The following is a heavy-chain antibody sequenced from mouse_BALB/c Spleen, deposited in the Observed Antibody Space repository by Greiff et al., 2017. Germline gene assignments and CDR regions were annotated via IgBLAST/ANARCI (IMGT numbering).Heavy chain of an antibody. D-gene: IGHD2-1*01. CDR1: GVSFTSYG. V-gene: IGHV2-9*02. Sequence: VKLVESGPGLVAPSQSLSITCTVSGVSFTSYGVHRVRQPPGKGLEWLGVIWAGGSTNYNSALMSRLSISKDNSKSQVFLKMNSLQTDDTAMYYCARYGNYWYFDYWGQGTTLTVSS. CDR2: IWAGGST. CDR3: ARYGNYWYFDY. J-gene: IGHJ2*01.